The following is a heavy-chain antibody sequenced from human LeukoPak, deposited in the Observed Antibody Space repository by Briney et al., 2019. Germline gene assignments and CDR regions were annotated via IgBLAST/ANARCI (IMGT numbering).Heavy chain of an antibody. D-gene: IGHD3-9*01. J-gene: IGHJ5*02. CDR1: GGSISSGGYY. CDR3: ARVKGMDDILTGFDP. CDR2: VYYSGST. Sequence: SETLSLTCTVSGGSISSGGYYWSWIRQHPGKGLEWIGYVYYSGSTYYNPSLKSRVTISVDTSKNQFSLKLSSVTAADTAVYYCARVKGMDDILTGFDPWGQGTLVTVSS. V-gene: IGHV4-31*03.